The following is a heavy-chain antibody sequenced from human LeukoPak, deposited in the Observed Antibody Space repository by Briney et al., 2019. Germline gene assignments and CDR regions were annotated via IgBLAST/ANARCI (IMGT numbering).Heavy chain of an antibody. V-gene: IGHV3-30-3*01. D-gene: IGHD3-10*01. CDR2: ISYDGSNK. J-gene: IGHJ6*03. Sequence: GGSLRLSFAASGFTFSSYAMHWVRQAPGKGLEWVAVISYDGSNKYYADSVKGRFTISRDNSKNTLYLQMNSLRAEDTAVYYCARGLMPGSNYYYYYMDVWGKGTTVTVSS. CDR1: GFTFSSYA. CDR3: ARGLMPGSNYYYYYMDV.